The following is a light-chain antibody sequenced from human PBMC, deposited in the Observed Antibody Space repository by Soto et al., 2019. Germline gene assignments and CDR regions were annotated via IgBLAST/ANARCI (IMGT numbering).Light chain of an antibody. CDR1: SSDVGRYNY. V-gene: IGLV2-8*01. CDR2: EVT. CDR3: SSYAGNNNLV. J-gene: IGLJ3*02. Sequence: QSALTQPPSASGSPGQSVTISCTGTSSDVGRYNYVSWYQHHPGKAPKLMIYEVTKRPSGVPDRFSGSKSGNTASLTVSGLQAEDEADYYCSSYAGNNNLVFGGGTKLTVL.